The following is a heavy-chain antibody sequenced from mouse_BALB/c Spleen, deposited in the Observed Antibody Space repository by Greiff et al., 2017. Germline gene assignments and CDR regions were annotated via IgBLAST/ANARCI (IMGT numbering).Heavy chain of an antibody. D-gene: IGHD2-1*01. Sequence: EVQLQQSGPELVKPGASVKMSCKASGYTFTSYVMHWVKQKPGQGLEWIGYINPYNDGTKYNEKFKGKATLTSDKSSSTAYMELSSLTSEDSAVYYCASGSYGNYVYWYFDVWGAGTTVTVSS. CDR3: ASGSYGNYVYWYFDV. V-gene: IGHV1-14*01. CDR1: GYTFTSYV. CDR2: INPYNDGT. J-gene: IGHJ1*01.